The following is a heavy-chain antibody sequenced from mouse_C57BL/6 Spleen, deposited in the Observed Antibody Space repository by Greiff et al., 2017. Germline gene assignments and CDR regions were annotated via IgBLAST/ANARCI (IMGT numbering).Heavy chain of an antibody. CDR1: GYTFTSYW. CDR2: IYPGSGST. V-gene: IGHV1-55*01. J-gene: IGHJ2*01. D-gene: IGHD1-1*01. Sequence: VQLQQPGAELVKPGASVKMSCKASGYTFTSYWITWVKQRPGQGLEWIGDIYPGSGSTNYNEKFKSKATLTVDTSSSTAYMQLSSLTSEDSAVYYGARGGYGRGYFDYWGQGTTLTVSS. CDR3: ARGGYGRGYFDY.